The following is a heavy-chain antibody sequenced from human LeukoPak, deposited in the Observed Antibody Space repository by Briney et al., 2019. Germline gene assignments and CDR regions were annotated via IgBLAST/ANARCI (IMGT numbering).Heavy chain of an antibody. CDR1: GGSISSGSYY. CDR2: IYYSGST. CDR3: ARALVSFAIDY. V-gene: IGHV4-61*01. J-gene: IGHJ4*02. D-gene: IGHD2-2*02. Sequence: SETLSLTCTVSGGSISSGSYYWSWIRQPPGKGLEWIGYIYYSGSTNYNPSLKSRVTISVDTSKNQFSLKLSSVTAADTAVYYCARALVSFAIDYWGQGTLVTVSS.